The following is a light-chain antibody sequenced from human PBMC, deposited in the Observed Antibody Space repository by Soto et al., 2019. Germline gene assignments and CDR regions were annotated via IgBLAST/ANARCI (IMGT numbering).Light chain of an antibody. Sequence: EIVLTQSPATLSLSPGERATLSCRASQSINNYLDWYQQKPGQAPRLLIYDASTRATGIPARFSGSGSGTDFTLTISSLEPEDFAVYYCQQRSDWPLFGGGTRVEIK. J-gene: IGKJ4*02. CDR2: DAS. CDR3: QQRSDWPL. CDR1: QSINNY. V-gene: IGKV3-11*01.